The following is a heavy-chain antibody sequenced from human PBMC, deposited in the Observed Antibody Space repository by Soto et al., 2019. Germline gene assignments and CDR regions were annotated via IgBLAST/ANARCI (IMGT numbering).Heavy chain of an antibody. CDR2: INPSGGGT. Sequence: ASVKVSCKASGYPFTGYYIHWVRQAPGQGLEWMGIINPSGGGTTYAQKFQGRVTMTRDTSTRTVYMEVAPLRSEDTAVYYCAREGLVLVPTTVNSDYYYYAMDVWGQGTTVTVS. CDR1: GYPFTGYY. V-gene: IGHV1-46*03. CDR3: AREGLVLVPTTVNSDYYYYAMDV. D-gene: IGHD4-17*01. J-gene: IGHJ6*02.